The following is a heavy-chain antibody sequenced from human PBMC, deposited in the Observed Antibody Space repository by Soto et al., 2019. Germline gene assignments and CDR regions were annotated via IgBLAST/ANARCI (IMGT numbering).Heavy chain of an antibody. J-gene: IGHJ5*02. V-gene: IGHV1-18*01. CDR3: ARGWRGAEGFDP. CDR1: GYTFNTYG. D-gene: IGHD3-3*01. Sequence: QVQLVQSGPEVKKPGASVKISCKASGYTFNTYGFTWVRQAPGQGIEWMGWIGAHNGDTNYVQKFQGRVTMTTETSTTTSYMELRNLTSDDTAVYFCARGWRGAEGFDPWGQGTLVTVSS. CDR2: IGAHNGDT.